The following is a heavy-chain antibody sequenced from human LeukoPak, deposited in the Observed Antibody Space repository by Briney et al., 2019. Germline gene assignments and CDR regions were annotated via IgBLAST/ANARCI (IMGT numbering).Heavy chain of an antibody. V-gene: IGHV3-7*03. CDR2: IKHDGSEN. D-gene: IGHD3-10*01. J-gene: IGHJ5*02. CDR1: GFPFSRFW. CDR3: ARDFGLKTP. Sequence: PGGSLRLSCIASGFPFSRFWMTWARQAPGKGLEWVANIKHDGSENYYVGSVKGRFTISRDNAKNSLYLQMNSLRAEDTAFYYCARDFGLKTPWGQGTLVTVSS.